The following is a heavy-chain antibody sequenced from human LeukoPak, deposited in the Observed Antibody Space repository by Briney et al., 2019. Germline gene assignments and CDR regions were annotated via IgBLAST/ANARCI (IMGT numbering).Heavy chain of an antibody. D-gene: IGHD4-17*01. J-gene: IGHJ6*03. CDR1: GFTFSSYA. V-gene: IGHV3-30*04. CDR3: ARDGATVPQEDYYYYYYMDV. Sequence: GGSLRLSCAASGFTFSSYAMHWVRQAPGKGLEWVAVISYDGSNKYYADSVKGRFTISRDNSKNTLYLQMNSLRAEDTAVYYCARDGATVPQEDYYYYYYMDVWGKGTTVTVSS. CDR2: ISYDGSNK.